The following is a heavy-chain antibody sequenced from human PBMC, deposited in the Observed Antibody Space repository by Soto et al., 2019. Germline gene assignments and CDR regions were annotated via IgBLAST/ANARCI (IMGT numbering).Heavy chain of an antibody. Sequence: QVQLVQSGAEVKKPGASVKVSCKASGYTFTSYDINWVRQATGQGLEWMGWMNPNSGNTGYAQKFQGRVTMTRNTSFSTAYMELSSLRSEDTAVYYCASAAGWYKSYYYYGMDVWGQGTTVTVSS. CDR1: GYTFTSYD. CDR3: ASAAGWYKSYYYYGMDV. D-gene: IGHD6-13*01. CDR2: MNPNSGNT. V-gene: IGHV1-8*01. J-gene: IGHJ6*02.